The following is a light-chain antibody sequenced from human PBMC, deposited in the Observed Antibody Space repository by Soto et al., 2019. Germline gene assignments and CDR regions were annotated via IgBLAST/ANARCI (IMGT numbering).Light chain of an antibody. J-gene: IGLJ2*01. CDR3: SSYTSSSALEV. CDR1: SSDVGDYNF. Sequence: QSALTQPASVSGSPGQSITISCTGTSSDVGDYNFVSWYQQHPGKVPKLVVYEVSSRPSGVSNRFSGSKSGNTASLTISGLHAEDEADYYCSSYTSSSALEVFGGGTKVTVL. V-gene: IGLV2-14*01. CDR2: EVS.